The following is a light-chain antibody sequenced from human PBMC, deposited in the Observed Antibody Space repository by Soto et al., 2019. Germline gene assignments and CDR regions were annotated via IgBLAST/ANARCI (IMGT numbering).Light chain of an antibody. CDR3: HQTYTTPRT. CDR2: AAS. J-gene: IGKJ1*01. Sequence: DIQMTQSPSSLSASVGDRVTITCRASHSISNYLNWYQQKPGKAPRLLIYAASSLQTGVPSRFSGGGSGTDFTLTISSLQPEDFATYYCHQTYTTPRTFGQGTKVDIK. CDR1: HSISNY. V-gene: IGKV1-39*01.